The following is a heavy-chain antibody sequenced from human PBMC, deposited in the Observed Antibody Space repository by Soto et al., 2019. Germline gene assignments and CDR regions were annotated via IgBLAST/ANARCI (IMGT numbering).Heavy chain of an antibody. CDR1: GGSISSSDYY. CDR2: IYYSGSI. V-gene: IGHV4-39*01. D-gene: IGHD6-13*01. Sequence: QLQLQESGPGLVKPSETLTLTCTVSGGSISSSDYYWAWIRQPPGKGLEWLATIYYSGSIYYSPYLKSRATISVDQSKKQSSLSLGSVSAADTALYYCARHRINRGSWYWVDPGGQGTLVTVSS. CDR3: ARHRINRGSWYWVDP. J-gene: IGHJ5*02.